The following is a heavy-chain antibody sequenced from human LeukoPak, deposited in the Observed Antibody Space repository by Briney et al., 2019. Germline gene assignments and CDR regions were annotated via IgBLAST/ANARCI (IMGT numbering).Heavy chain of an antibody. Sequence: GGSLRLSCAASGFTFSSSWMTWVRQAPGKGLEWVASINQDGGEIHYVDSVKGRFTISRDNAKNSLYLQMNSLRVEDTAVYYCARDLNWETYWGQGTLVSVSS. CDR2: INQDGGEI. CDR3: ARDLNWETY. CDR1: GFTFSSSW. V-gene: IGHV3-7*01. D-gene: IGHD7-27*01. J-gene: IGHJ4*02.